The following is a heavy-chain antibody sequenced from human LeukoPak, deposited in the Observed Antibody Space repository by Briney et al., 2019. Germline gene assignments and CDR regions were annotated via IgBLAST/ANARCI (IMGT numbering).Heavy chain of an antibody. Sequence: ASVKVSCKASGNIFTGYYLHWVRQAPGQGLEWMGWINPNGGGPKYAPKFQGRVTMTRDTSINTVYMELSRLRSDDTAVYYCATGLFSYYYGSGAWGQGTLVTVSS. V-gene: IGHV1-2*02. D-gene: IGHD3-10*01. J-gene: IGHJ4*02. CDR2: INPNGGGP. CDR3: ATGLFSYYYGSGA. CDR1: GNIFTGYY.